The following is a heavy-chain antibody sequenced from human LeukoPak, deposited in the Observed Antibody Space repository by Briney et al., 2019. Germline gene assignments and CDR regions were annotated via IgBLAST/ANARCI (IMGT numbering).Heavy chain of an antibody. CDR1: GYTFTSYG. D-gene: IGHD3-22*01. CDR2: ISAYNGNT. CDR3: ARDARAPRDDSSGTYRC. V-gene: IGHV1-18*01. J-gene: IGHJ4*02. Sequence: GASVKVSCKASGYTFTSYGISWVRQAPGQGLEWMGWISAYNGNTNYAQKLQGRVTMTTDTSTSTAYMELRSLRSDDTAVYYCARDARAPRDDSSGTYRCWGQGTLVTVSS.